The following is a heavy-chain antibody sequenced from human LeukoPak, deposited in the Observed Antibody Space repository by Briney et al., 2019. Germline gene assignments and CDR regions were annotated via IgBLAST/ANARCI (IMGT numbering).Heavy chain of an antibody. Sequence: PSETLSLTCTVSGGSISSYYWGWIRQPPGKGLEWIGSIYYSGSTYYNPSLKSRVTISVDTSKNQFSLKLSSVTAADTAVYYCALSYYDSSGYSDYWGQGTLVTVSS. CDR1: GGSISSYY. J-gene: IGHJ4*02. CDR2: IYYSGST. D-gene: IGHD3-22*01. CDR3: ALSYYDSSGYSDY. V-gene: IGHV4-39*01.